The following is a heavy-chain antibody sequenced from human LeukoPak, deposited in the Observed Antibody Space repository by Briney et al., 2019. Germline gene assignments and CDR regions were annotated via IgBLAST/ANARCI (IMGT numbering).Heavy chain of an antibody. V-gene: IGHV4-59*01. CDR1: GGSISSYY. Sequence: SETLSLTCTVSGGSISSYYWSWIRQPPGKGLEWIGYIYYSGSTNYNPSLKSRVTISVDASKNQFSLTLSSVTAADTAVYYCARGIVGANAYFDYWGQGTLVTVSS. CDR3: ARGIVGANAYFDY. CDR2: IYYSGST. D-gene: IGHD1-26*01. J-gene: IGHJ4*02.